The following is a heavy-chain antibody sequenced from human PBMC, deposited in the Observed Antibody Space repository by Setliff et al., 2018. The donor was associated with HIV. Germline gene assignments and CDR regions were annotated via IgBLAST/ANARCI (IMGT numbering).Heavy chain of an antibody. CDR3: GRCMSVAVPEY. J-gene: IGHJ4*02. CDR2: INHSGST. CDR1: GGSFSGHY. Sequence: PSETLSLTCAVYGGSFSGHYWSWIRQPPGKGLEWIGEINHSGSTNYNPSLKSRVTISVDTSKNQFSLKLSSVTAADTAVYYCGRCMSVAVPEYWGQGTLVTVSS. V-gene: IGHV4-34*01. D-gene: IGHD2-21*01.